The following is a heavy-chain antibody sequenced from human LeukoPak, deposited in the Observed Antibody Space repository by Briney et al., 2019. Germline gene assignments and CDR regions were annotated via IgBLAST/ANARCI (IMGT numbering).Heavy chain of an antibody. Sequence: GGSLRLSCAASGFTFSRYGLHWARQAPGKGLEWVAFIRDDGSTRYYADSVKGRFTVSRDNSKNTLYLQMDSLRTEDTAVYYCAKVPHSWGLFDSWGQGTLVTVSS. J-gene: IGHJ4*02. D-gene: IGHD3-16*01. CDR2: IRDDGSTR. CDR3: AKVPHSWGLFDS. CDR1: GFTFSRYG. V-gene: IGHV3-30*02.